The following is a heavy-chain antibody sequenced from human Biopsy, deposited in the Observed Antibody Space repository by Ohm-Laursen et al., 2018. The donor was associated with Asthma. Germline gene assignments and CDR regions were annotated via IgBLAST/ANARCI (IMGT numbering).Heavy chain of an antibody. J-gene: IGHJ3*01. CDR3: TKDTGELGMSAFDV. CDR1: GFTFDDFA. D-gene: IGHD7-27*01. V-gene: IGHV3-9*01. Sequence: SLRHSCAASGFTFDDFAMHWVRQAPGKGLEWVASVSWNSRDIAYADSVRGRFAISRDNAKNSLYLQINSLRVEDTAFYHCTKDTGELGMSAFDVWGQGTMVAVSS. CDR2: VSWNSRDI.